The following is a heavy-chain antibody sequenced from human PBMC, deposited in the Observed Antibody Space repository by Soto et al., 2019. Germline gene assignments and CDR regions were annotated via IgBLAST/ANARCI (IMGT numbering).Heavy chain of an antibody. CDR3: ARAPETPSIFGVALPYFFDY. D-gene: IGHD3-3*01. CDR1: GGSISSSRYY. Sequence: SETLSLTCTVSGGSISSSRYYWGWIRQPPGKGLECIGTIYFSGRFYNNPSLRSQINIYVDTSKNQFSLRLSSVTAADTAVYYCARAPETPSIFGVALPYFFDYWGQGTLVTVSS. CDR2: IYFSGRF. V-gene: IGHV4-39*07. J-gene: IGHJ4*02.